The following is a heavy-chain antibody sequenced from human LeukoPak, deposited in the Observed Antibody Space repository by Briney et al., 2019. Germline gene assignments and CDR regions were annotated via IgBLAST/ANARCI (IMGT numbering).Heavy chain of an antibody. CDR2: INPNSGGA. CDR1: GYTFTGYY. Sequence: ASVKVSCKASGYTFTGYYMHWVRQAPGQGLEWMGWINPNSGGANYAQKFQGRVTMTRDTSISTAYMELSRLRSDDTAVYYCARASYVLLWFGELNWFDPWGQGTLVTVSS. V-gene: IGHV1-2*02. D-gene: IGHD3-10*01. CDR3: ARASYVLLWFGELNWFDP. J-gene: IGHJ5*02.